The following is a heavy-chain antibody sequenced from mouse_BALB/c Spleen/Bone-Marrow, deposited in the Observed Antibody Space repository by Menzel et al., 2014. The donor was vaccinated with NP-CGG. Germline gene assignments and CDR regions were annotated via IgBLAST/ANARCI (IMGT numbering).Heavy chain of an antibody. J-gene: IGHJ1*01. D-gene: IGHD1-2*01. Sequence: VQLQQSGPELVKPGASVKMSCKASGYTFTSYYIHWVKQRPGQGLEWIGWIYPGDGSTKYNEKFKGKTTLTADKSSSTAYMLLSSPTSEDSAIYFCARTTAWYFDVWGAGTTVTVSS. CDR3: ARTTAWYFDV. V-gene: IGHV1S56*01. CDR2: IYPGDGST. CDR1: GYTFTSYY.